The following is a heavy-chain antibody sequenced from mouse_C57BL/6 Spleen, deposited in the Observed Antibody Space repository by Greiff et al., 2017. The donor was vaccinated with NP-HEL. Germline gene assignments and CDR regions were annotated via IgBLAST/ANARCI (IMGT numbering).Heavy chain of an antibody. D-gene: IGHD1-1*01. J-gene: IGHJ3*01. CDR3: APYYYGRFAY. CDR1: GYTFTDYN. CDR2: INPNNGGT. Sequence: EVKLQESGPELVKPGASVKMSCKASGYTFTDYNMHWVKQSHGKSLEWIGYINPNNGGTSYNQKFKGKATLTVTKSSSTAYMELRSLTSEESAVYYCAPYYYGRFAYWGQGTLVTVSA. V-gene: IGHV1-22*01.